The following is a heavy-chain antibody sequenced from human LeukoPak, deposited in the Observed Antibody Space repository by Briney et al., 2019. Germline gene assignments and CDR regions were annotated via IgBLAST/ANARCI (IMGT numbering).Heavy chain of an antibody. CDR2: VHSSGNS. Sequence: SETLSLTCTVSGGSIIDYYWYWIRQPPGKGLEWIAYVHSSGNSNHNLSLKSRVTISVDTSENHLSLRLTAVTAADTAVYYCARRPASRLTFDYWGHGTLVTVSS. CDR3: ARRPASRLTFDY. V-gene: IGHV4-59*01. J-gene: IGHJ4*01. CDR1: GGSIIDYY. D-gene: IGHD2-2*01.